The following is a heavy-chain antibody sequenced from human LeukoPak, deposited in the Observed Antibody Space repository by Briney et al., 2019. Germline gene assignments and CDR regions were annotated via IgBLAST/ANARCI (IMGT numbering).Heavy chain of an antibody. CDR1: GFTFSGYW. J-gene: IGHJ4*02. CDR2: INSDGSST. Sequence: GGSLRLSCAASGFTFSGYWMHWVRQAPGKGLVWVSRINSDGSSTSYADSVKGRFTISRDSAKNTLYLQMNSLRAEDTAVYYCANIRTVTRDYWGQGTLVTVSS. V-gene: IGHV3-74*01. CDR3: ANIRTVTRDY. D-gene: IGHD4-17*01.